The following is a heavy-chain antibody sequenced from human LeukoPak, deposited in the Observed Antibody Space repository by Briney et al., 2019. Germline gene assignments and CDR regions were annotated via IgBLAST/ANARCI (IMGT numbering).Heavy chain of an antibody. CDR2: IYYSGST. D-gene: IGHD1-14*01. V-gene: IGHV4-39*01. J-gene: IGHJ4*02. Sequence: SETLSLTWTVSGGSISSSSYYWGWLRQPPGKGLEWIGSIYYSGSTYYNPSLKSRVTISVDTSKNQFSLKLSSVTAADTAVYYCASLHTPGYFDYWGQGTLVTVSS. CDR1: GGSISSSSYY. CDR3: ASLHTPGYFDY.